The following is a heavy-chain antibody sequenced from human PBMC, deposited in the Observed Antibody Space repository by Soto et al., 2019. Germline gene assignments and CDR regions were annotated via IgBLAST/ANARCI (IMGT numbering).Heavy chain of an antibody. J-gene: IGHJ6*03. D-gene: IGHD3-9*01. CDR2: IYYTGST. Sequence: PSETLSLTCTVSGGSISTRSSYWGWIRQPPGKGLEWIGSIYYTGSTSYNPSLKRRVTFSADSSRGQFSLRLNSVTAADTAVYYCARTVLGPDLLADSFVDYYYYMDVWGQGTTVTVSS. CDR3: ARTVLGPDLLADSFVDYYYYMDV. V-gene: IGHV4-39*07. CDR1: GGSISTRSSY.